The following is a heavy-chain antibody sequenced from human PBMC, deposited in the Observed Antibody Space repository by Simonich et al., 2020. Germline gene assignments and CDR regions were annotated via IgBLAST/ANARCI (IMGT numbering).Heavy chain of an antibody. D-gene: IGHD2-2*01. J-gene: IGHJ3*02. V-gene: IGHV3-23*01. CDR3: AKEESYSSTSCYDAFDI. Sequence: VQLLESGGGLVQPGGSLRLSCAASGFTFSSYAMSWVRQAPGKGMVWVSAISGSGGSTYYADSVKGRFTISRDNSKNTLYLQMNSLRAEDTAVYYCAKEESYSSTSCYDAFDIWGQGTMVTVSS. CDR1: GFTFSSYA. CDR2: ISGSGGST.